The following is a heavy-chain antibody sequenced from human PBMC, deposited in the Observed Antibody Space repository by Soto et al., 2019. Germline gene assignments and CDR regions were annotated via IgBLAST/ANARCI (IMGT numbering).Heavy chain of an antibody. Sequence: SVKVSCKASGVTFSSETLGWVRQAPGQGLEWVGGIIPLFGTASYAQKFQGRVTITADESTSTVYMELSSLRSDDTAVYFCATELGENPASPFDAWGQGTLVTVSS. CDR1: GVTFSSET. CDR2: IIPLFGTA. V-gene: IGHV1-69*13. D-gene: IGHD3-10*01. J-gene: IGHJ4*02. CDR3: ATELGENPASPFDA.